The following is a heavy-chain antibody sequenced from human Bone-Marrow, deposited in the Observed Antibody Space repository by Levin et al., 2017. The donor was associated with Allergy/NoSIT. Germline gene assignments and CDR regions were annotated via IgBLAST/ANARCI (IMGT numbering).Heavy chain of an antibody. CDR3: AREWDYSWLGGFDY. Sequence: GESLKISCAASGFTFSSYSMNWVRQAPGKGLEWVSSISSSSSYIYYADSVKGRFTISRDNAKNSLYLQMNSLRAEDTAVYYCAREWDYSWLGGFDYWGQGTLVTVSS. D-gene: IGHD4-11*01. CDR1: GFTFSSYS. V-gene: IGHV3-21*01. CDR2: ISSSSSYI. J-gene: IGHJ4*02.